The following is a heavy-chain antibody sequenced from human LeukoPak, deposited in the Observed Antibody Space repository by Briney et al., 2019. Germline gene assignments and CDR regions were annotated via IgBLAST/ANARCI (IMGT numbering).Heavy chain of an antibody. CDR3: AREVRGRHLIDP. D-gene: IGHD3-10*01. V-gene: IGHV4-34*01. CDR1: GGSFSDYY. Sequence: SETLSLTCGVYGGSFSDYYWSWIRQPPGKGLEWIGEINHSGSTNYNPSLKSRVTISVDTSKNQFSLKLSSVTAADTAVYYCAREVRGRHLIDPWGQGTLVTVSS. J-gene: IGHJ5*02. CDR2: INHSGST.